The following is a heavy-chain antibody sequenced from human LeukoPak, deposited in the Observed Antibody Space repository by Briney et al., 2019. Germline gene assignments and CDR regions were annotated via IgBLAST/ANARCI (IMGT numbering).Heavy chain of an antibody. Sequence: ASVKVSFKASVYTFTSYGISWVRQAPGQGLEWMGWISAYNGNTNYAQKLQGRVTMTTDTSTSTAYMELRSLRSDDTAVYYCARVSRYCSGGSCYSQYYGYWGQGTLVTVSS. CDR2: ISAYNGNT. V-gene: IGHV1-18*01. D-gene: IGHD2-15*01. CDR3: ARVSRYCSGGSCYSQYYGY. CDR1: VYTFTSYG. J-gene: IGHJ4*02.